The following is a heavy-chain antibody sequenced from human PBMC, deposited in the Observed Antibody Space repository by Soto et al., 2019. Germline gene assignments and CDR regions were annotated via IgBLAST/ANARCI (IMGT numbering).Heavy chain of an antibody. V-gene: IGHV1-3*01. CDR1: GYTFTSYA. CDR2: INAGNGNT. CDR3: ATSLQQLVRDYFDY. J-gene: IGHJ4*02. D-gene: IGHD6-13*01. Sequence: VASVKVSFKASGYTFTSYAMHWVRQAPGQRLEWMGWINAGNGNTKYSQKFQGRVTITRDTSASTAYMELSSLRSEDTAVYYCATSLQQLVRDYFDYWGQGTLVTVSS.